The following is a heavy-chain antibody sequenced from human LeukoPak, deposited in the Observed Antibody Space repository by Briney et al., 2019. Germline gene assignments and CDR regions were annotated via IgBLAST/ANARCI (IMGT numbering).Heavy chain of an antibody. V-gene: IGHV4-34*01. CDR1: GGSFSDYF. CDR3: ARDVVVVPAAIHYGMDV. D-gene: IGHD2-2*01. Sequence: SETLSLTCAVYGGSFSDYFWGWIRRPPGKGLEWIGEINHSGRTYYNPSLKSRVTISVDTSKNQFSLNLSSVTAADTAVYYCARDVVVVPAAIHYGMDVWGQGTTVTVSS. J-gene: IGHJ6*02. CDR2: INHSGRT.